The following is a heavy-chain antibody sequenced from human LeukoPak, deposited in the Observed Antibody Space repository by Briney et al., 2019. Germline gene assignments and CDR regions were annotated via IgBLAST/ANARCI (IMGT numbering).Heavy chain of an antibody. CDR3: ARAPRDSSSSNYMRRFDY. D-gene: IGHD3-22*01. CDR2: IYHSGST. V-gene: IGHV4-38-2*01. J-gene: IGHJ4*02. CDR1: GYPISSDNY. Sequence: PSETLSLTCAVSGYPISSDNYWVWIRQPPGQGLEWTGGIYHSGSTYYNPSLKSRVTMSVDTSKNQFSLKLSSVTAADTAVYYCARAPRDSSSSNYMRRFDYWGQGTLVTVSS.